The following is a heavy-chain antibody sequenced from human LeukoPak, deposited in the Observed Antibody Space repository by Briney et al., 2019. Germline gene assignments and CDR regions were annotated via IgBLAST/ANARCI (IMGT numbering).Heavy chain of an antibody. D-gene: IGHD3-10*01. CDR3: ARENLLLWFGVVAYDAFDI. CDR2: INPNSGGT. Sequence: LGASVKVSCKASGYTFTGYYMHWVRQAPGQGLEWMGWINPNSGGTNYAQKFQGRVTMTRDTSISTAYMELRSLRSDDTAVYYCARENLLLWFGVVAYDAFDIWGQGTMVTVSS. CDR1: GYTFTGYY. V-gene: IGHV1-2*03. J-gene: IGHJ3*02.